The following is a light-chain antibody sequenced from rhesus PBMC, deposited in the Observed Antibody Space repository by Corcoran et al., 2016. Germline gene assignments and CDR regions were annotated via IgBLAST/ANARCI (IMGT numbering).Light chain of an antibody. J-gene: IGKJ2*01. CDR3: LQYDRSPYT. CDR2: KAS. CDR1: QSISRW. V-gene: IGKV1-22*01. Sequence: DIQMTQSPSSLSASVGDTVTITCRASQSISRWLDWYQQKPGKAPKAVIYKASSLQSGVPSRFSGSGSGPDFTLTISNLQPEDFATYYCLQYDRSPYTFGQGTKLEIK.